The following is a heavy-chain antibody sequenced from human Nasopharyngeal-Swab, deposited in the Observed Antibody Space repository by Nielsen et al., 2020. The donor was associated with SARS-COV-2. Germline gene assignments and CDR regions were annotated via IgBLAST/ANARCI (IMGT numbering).Heavy chain of an antibody. CDR2: INPSGGTT. Sequence: ASVKVSCKASGYTFTSYDINWVRQATGQGLEWMGIINPSGGTTSYAQKFQGRVTMTRDTSTSTVYMELSSLRSEDTAVYYCARDRVVPYGGNSRFRAFDIWGQGTMVTVSS. CDR3: ARDRVVPYGGNSRFRAFDI. D-gene: IGHD4-23*01. CDR1: GYTFTSYD. V-gene: IGHV1-46*01. J-gene: IGHJ3*02.